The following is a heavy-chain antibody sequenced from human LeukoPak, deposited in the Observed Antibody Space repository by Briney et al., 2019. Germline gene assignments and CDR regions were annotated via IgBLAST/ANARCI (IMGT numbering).Heavy chain of an antibody. J-gene: IGHJ4*02. D-gene: IGHD3-22*01. V-gene: IGHV3-21*01. Sequence: GGSLRLSCAASGFTFSSYSMNWVRQASGKGLEWVSSISSSSSYIYYADSVKGRFTISSDNAKNSLYLQMNSLRAEDTAVYYCARGDSSGYDYWGQGTLVTVSS. CDR3: ARGDSSGYDY. CDR1: GFTFSSYS. CDR2: ISSSSSYI.